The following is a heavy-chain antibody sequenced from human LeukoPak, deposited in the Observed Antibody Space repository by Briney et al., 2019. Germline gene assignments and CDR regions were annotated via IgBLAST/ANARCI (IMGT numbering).Heavy chain of an antibody. Sequence: ASVKVSCKASGYTFTGHYIHWVRQAPGQGLEWMGWINPNSGGTRYAQKFQGRVTVTRGTSINTVYMEVNSLRSDDTAVYSCARESLGGLKYFDDWGQGTLVTVSS. D-gene: IGHD3-16*01. J-gene: IGHJ4*02. CDR1: GYTFTGHY. CDR3: ARESLGGLKYFDD. CDR2: INPNSGGT. V-gene: IGHV1-2*02.